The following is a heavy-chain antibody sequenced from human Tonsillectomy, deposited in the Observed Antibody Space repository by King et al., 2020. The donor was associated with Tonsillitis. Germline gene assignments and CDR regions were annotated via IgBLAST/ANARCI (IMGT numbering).Heavy chain of an antibody. Sequence: VQLVESGGGVVQPGRSLRLSCAASGFTFSTYAIHWVRQAPGKGLEWVAVISYDGNNKYYADSVKGRFTISRDNSKNTLYLQMNSLRAEDTAVYYCARVGGDCSSTSCYGNYYYYMDAWGKGTTVTVSS. J-gene: IGHJ6*03. V-gene: IGHV3-30*01. CDR3: ARVGGDCSSTSCYGNYYYYMDA. CDR1: GFTFSTYA. D-gene: IGHD2-2*01. CDR2: ISYDGNNK.